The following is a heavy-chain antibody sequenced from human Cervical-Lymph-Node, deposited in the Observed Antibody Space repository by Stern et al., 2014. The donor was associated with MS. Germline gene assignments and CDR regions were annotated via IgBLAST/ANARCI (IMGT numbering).Heavy chain of an antibody. V-gene: IGHV4-4*02. CDR2: IYHRGSP. CDR3: ARQHCTSINCEKYYFDY. CDR1: GDSITSNNW. D-gene: IGHD2-2*01. J-gene: IGHJ4*02. Sequence: VQLVESGPGLVKPSGTLSLTCAVSGDSITSNNWWSWVRPSPGKGLEWIGEIYHRGSPNYSPSRQMRFTISADKSKNQFSLRRNAVTAADTALYYCARQHCTSINCEKYYFDYWGQGFMVIVSS.